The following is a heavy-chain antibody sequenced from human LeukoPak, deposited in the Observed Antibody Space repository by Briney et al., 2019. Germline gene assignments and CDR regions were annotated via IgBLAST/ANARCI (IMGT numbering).Heavy chain of an antibody. CDR3: AKALGHYYDSSGYSPPPYYFDY. D-gene: IGHD3-22*01. J-gene: IGHJ4*02. V-gene: IGHV3-23*01. CDR2: ISGSGGST. CDR1: GFTFSSYA. Sequence: GGSLRLSCAASGFTFSSYAMSWVRQAPGKGLEWVSAISGSGGSTYYADSVKGRFTISRDNPKNTLYLQMNSLRAEDTAVYYCAKALGHYYDSSGYSPPPYYFDYWGQGTLVTVSS.